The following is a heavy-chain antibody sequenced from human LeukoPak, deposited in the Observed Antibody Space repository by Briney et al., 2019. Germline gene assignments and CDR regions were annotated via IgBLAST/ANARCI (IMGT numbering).Heavy chain of an antibody. CDR3: ARDPVGGSTIFDY. CDR1: GDSVSSNSDA. Sequence: SQTLSLTCAISGDSVSSNSDAWNWTRQPPSRGLEWLGRTYYRSKWYYDYAVAVKSRISINPDTSKSQFSLQLSSVTPEDTAVYYCARDPVGGSTIFDYWGQGTLVTVSS. V-gene: IGHV6-1*01. J-gene: IGHJ4*02. D-gene: IGHD1-26*01. CDR2: TYYRSKWYY.